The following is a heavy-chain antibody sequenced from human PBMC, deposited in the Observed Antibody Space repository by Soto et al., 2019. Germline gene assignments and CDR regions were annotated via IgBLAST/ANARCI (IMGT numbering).Heavy chain of an antibody. CDR3: ARVADRSYDGTDYALDAFDI. D-gene: IGHD2-2*01. CDR2: ANGDESYT. V-gene: IGHV3-74*01. CDR1: GFSFSSSW. J-gene: IGHJ3*02. Sequence: PGESLRLACAASGFSFSSSWMHWVRQAPGKGLMWVACANGDESYTSYADSVKGRFTISRDNTKNTLFLQMNRLRVEDTALYYFARVADRSYDGTDYALDAFDIWGQWTMVTVSS.